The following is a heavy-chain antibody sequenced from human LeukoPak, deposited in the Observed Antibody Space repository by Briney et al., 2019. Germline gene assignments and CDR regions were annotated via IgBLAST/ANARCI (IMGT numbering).Heavy chain of an antibody. CDR2: INHSGST. J-gene: IGHJ6*02. D-gene: IGHD2-2*01. CDR1: GGSFSGYY. Sequence: SETLSLTCAVYGGSFSGYYWSWIRQPPGKGPEWIGEINHSGSTNYNPSLKSRVTISVDTSKNQFSLKLSSVTAADTAVYYCARGFGLAAMPNYYYGMDVWGQGTTVTVSS. CDR3: ARGFGLAAMPNYYYGMDV. V-gene: IGHV4-34*01.